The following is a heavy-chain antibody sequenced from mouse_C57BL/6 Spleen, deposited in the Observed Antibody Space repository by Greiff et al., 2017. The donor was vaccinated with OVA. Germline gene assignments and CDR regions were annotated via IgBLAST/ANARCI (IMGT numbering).Heavy chain of an antibody. CDR2: IYPGDGAT. Sequence: QVQLKESGPELVKPGASVKISCKASGYAFSSSWMNWVQPRPGKGLEWIGRIYPGDGATNYTGKFKGKATLTADKSSSTAYMQLSSLTSEDSAVYFCARSSHYGSRHAMDYWGQGTSVTVSS. J-gene: IGHJ4*01. CDR1: GYAFSSSW. V-gene: IGHV1-82*01. CDR3: ARSSHYGSRHAMDY. D-gene: IGHD1-1*01.